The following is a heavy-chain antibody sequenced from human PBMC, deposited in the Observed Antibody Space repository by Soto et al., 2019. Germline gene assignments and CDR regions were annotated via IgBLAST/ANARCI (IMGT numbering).Heavy chain of an antibody. CDR2: IDPSDSYT. V-gene: IGHV5-10-1*01. Sequence: PGESLKISCKGSGYSFTSYWISWVRQMPGKGLEWMGRIDPSDSYTNYSPSFQGHVTISADKSISTAYLQWSSLKASDTAMYYCASLVPSLGASPGLYGMDVWDRETT. D-gene: IGHD1-26*01. J-gene: IGHJ6*02. CDR1: GYSFTSYW. CDR3: ASLVPSLGASPGLYGMDV.